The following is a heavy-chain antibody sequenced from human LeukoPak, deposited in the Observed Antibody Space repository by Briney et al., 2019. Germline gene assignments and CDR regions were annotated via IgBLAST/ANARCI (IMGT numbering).Heavy chain of an antibody. Sequence: GGSLRLSCAAPGFYFSAYAMHTGRHAPGKRLEYVSVVTNNGDTTYYANSVKGRFTISRDNSKSTLFLQMDSLRGEDMGVYYCARGHPYNYGSNYMDVWGSGTTVTVS. J-gene: IGHJ6*03. CDR3: ARGHPYNYGSNYMDV. V-gene: IGHV3-64*01. CDR2: VTNNGDTT. D-gene: IGHD3-10*01. CDR1: GFYFSAYA.